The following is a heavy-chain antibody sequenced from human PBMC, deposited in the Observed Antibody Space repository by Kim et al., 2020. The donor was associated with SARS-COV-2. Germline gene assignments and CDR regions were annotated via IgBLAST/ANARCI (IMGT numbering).Heavy chain of an antibody. CDR2: IGADNGNT. Sequence: ASVKVSCKASGFSFSSFGVSWVRQAPGLGPEWMGWIGADNGNTKYAKKLQGRVTMTTDTSTNTAYMELRSLRSDDTAVYYCAGGHSGRMSFEYWGQGTLVTVSS. D-gene: IGHD3-10*01. CDR3: AGGHSGRMSFEY. CDR1: GFSFSSFG. J-gene: IGHJ4*02. V-gene: IGHV1-18*01.